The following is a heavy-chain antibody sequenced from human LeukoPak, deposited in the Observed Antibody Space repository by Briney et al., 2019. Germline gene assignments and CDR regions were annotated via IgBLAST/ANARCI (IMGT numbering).Heavy chain of an antibody. CDR1: GGSMSISNYY. D-gene: IGHD3-10*01. Sequence: SETLSLTCTVAGGSMSISNYYWGWIRQPPGKGLEWIESIYYSGSTHYNPSLKSRVTISVDTSKKQFFLKLSSVTAADTAVYYCARNVSMVRGVTRLNWFDPWGQGTLVTVSS. CDR2: IYYSGST. J-gene: IGHJ5*02. CDR3: ARNVSMVRGVTRLNWFDP. V-gene: IGHV4-39*01.